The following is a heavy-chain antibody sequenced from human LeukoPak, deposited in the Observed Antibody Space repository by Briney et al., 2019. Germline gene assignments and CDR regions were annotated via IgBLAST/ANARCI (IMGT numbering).Heavy chain of an antibody. CDR2: ISYDGSNK. J-gene: IGHJ4*02. CDR3: ARDTVGSSTSFDY. Sequence: GGSLRLSCVASGFTFSNYWMHWVRQAPGKGLEWVAVISYDGSNKYYADSVKGRFAISRDNSKNTLYLQMNSLRAEDTAVYYCARDTVGSSTSFDYWGQGTLVTVSS. V-gene: IGHV3-30*09. D-gene: IGHD2-2*01. CDR1: GFTFSNYW.